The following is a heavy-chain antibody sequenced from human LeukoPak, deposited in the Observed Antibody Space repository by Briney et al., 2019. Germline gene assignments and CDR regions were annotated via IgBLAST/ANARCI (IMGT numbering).Heavy chain of an antibody. CDR1: GFTFSSYS. D-gene: IGHD2-21*02. CDR2: ISSSSSYI. Sequence: GGSLRLSCAASGFTFSSYSMNWVRQAPGKGLEWVSSISSSSSYIYYADSVKGRFTISRDNAKNSLYLQMNSLRAEDTAVYYCARDLPPVPYCGGDCSPRHWGQGTLVTVSS. J-gene: IGHJ4*02. CDR3: ARDLPPVPYCGGDCSPRH. V-gene: IGHV3-21*01.